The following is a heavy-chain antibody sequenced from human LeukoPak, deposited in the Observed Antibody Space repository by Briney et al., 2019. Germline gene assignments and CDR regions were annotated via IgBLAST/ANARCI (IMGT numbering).Heavy chain of an antibody. CDR2: IWYDGSNK. CDR3: ARVFGSSGYRAAFDI. Sequence: TGRSLRLSCAASGFTFSSYGMHWVRQAPGKGLEWVAVIWYDGSNKYYADSVKGRFTISRDNSKNTLYLQMNSLRAEDTAVYYCARVFGSSGYRAAFDIWGQGTMVTVSS. D-gene: IGHD3-22*01. V-gene: IGHV3-33*08. CDR1: GFTFSSYG. J-gene: IGHJ3*02.